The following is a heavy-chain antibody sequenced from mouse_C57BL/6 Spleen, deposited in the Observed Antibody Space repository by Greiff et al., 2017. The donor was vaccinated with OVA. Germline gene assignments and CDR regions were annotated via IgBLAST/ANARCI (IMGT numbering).Heavy chain of an antibody. V-gene: IGHV5-16*01. CDR1: GFTFSDYY. D-gene: IGHD1-1*01. CDR2: INYDGSST. Sequence: LVESEGGLVQPGSSMKLSCTASGFTFSDYYMAWVRQVPEKGLEWVANINYDGSSTYYLDSLKSRFIISRDNAKNILYLQMSSLKSEDTATYYCARDDYYGSSLDYWGQGTTLTVSS. J-gene: IGHJ2*01. CDR3: ARDDYYGSSLDY.